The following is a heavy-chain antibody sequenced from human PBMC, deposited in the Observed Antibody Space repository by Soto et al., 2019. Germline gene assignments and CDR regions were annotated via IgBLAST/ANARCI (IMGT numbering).Heavy chain of an antibody. CDR1: GFSLSTRGVG. V-gene: IGHV2-5*01. D-gene: IGHD3-22*01. CDR2: IYWNDDK. Sequence: CSPTLLHPSQTLPLPCTFSGFSLSTRGVGVGWIRQPPGKALEWLALIYWNDDKRYSPSLKSRLTITKDTSKNQVVLTMTNMDPVDTATYYCALTYYYDSSGYYPHFDYWGQGTLVTVSS. J-gene: IGHJ4*02. CDR3: ALTYYYDSSGYYPHFDY.